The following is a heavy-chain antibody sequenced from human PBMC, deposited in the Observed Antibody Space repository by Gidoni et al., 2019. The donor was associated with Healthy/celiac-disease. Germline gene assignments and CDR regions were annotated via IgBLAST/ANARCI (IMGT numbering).Heavy chain of an antibody. V-gene: IGHV3-23*01. CDR2: ISGSGGST. J-gene: IGHJ4*02. CDR3: AKELWQVGTPKLFRR. D-gene: IGHD2-21*01. CDR1: GFTFSRYA. Sequence: VQLLESGGCLVQPGGSLRLSCAASGFTFSRYAMSWVRQAPGKGLEWVSAISGSGGSTYYADSVKGRFTISRDNSKNTLYLQMNSLRAEDTAVYYCAKELWQVGTPKLFRRWGQGTLVTVSS.